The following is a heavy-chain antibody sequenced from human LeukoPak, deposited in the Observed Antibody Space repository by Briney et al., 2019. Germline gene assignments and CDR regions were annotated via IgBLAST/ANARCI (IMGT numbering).Heavy chain of an antibody. CDR2: INPNDGST. Sequence: ASVKVSGKASRYTFTAYHMHWVRQAPGQGLEWMGIINPNDGSTNYAQRFQGRVTMTRDRSTSTVYMELSSLRSEDTAVYYYARGTQIDSSVYYAGHFDYWGQGTLVTVSS. J-gene: IGHJ4*02. CDR3: ARGTQIDSSVYYAGHFDY. V-gene: IGHV1-46*01. CDR1: RYTFTAYH. D-gene: IGHD3-22*01.